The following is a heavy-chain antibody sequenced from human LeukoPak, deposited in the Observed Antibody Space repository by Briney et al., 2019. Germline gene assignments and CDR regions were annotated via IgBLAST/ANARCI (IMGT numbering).Heavy chain of an antibody. J-gene: IGHJ4*02. CDR1: GFTFNSYS. V-gene: IGHV3-21*01. CDR2: ISSSGSYI. CDR3: ARAPYDFWSGYYTG. Sequence: GGSLRLSCAASGFTFNSYSMNWVRQTPGKGLEWVSSISSSGSYIYYADSVKGRFTISRDNAKNSLYLQMNSLRAEDTAVYYCARAPYDFWSGYYTGWGQGTLVTVSS. D-gene: IGHD3-3*01.